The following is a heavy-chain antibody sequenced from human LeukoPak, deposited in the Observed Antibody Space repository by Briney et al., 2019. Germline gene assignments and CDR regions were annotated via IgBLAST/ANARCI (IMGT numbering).Heavy chain of an antibody. CDR3: ARDRTRSAY. CDR2: IKPDGSEK. J-gene: IGHJ4*02. Sequence: GGSLRLSCAASGFTFSTDWMTWVRQAPGKGLEWVANIKPDGSEKYYVDSVKGRFTISRDNAKNSLYLQMNSLTAEDTAVYYCARDRTRSAYWGQGTLVIVSS. V-gene: IGHV3-7*01. CDR1: GFTFSTDW. D-gene: IGHD1-14*01.